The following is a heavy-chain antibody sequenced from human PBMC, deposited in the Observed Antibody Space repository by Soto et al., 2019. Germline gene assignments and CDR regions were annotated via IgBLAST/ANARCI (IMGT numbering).Heavy chain of an antibody. Sequence: PGGSLRLSCAASGFSFNSYRMSWVRQAPGKGLEWLACVEEDGSDKYYVDSVKGRFTISRDNAKNSLYLQMNSLTAEDSALYYCSPALNFWGQGTLVTVSS. CDR1: GFSFNSYR. V-gene: IGHV3-7*01. D-gene: IGHD2-2*01. CDR2: VEEDGSDK. CDR3: SPALNF. J-gene: IGHJ4*02.